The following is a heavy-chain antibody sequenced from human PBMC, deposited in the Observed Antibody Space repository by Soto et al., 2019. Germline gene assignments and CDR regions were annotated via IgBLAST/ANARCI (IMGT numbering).Heavy chain of an antibody. D-gene: IGHD4-17*01. CDR3: AREIIPLTTDWYFDL. V-gene: IGHV4-30-4*01. J-gene: IGHJ2*01. CDR2: IFHSGST. CDR1: GGSISDGIYY. Sequence: QVQLQESGPGLVKPSETLSLTCTVSGGSISDGIYYWSWVRQSPGKGLEWIGYIFHSGSTFYNPSLGSRVTISVDTSKNQFSLRLSSVTAADTAVYYCAREIIPLTTDWYFDLWGRGTLVTVSS.